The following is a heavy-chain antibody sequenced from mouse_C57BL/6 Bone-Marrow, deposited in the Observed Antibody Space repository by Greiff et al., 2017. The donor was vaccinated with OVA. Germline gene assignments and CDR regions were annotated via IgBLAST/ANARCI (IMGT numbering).Heavy chain of an antibody. Sequence: QVQLQQSGADLAKPGASVKLSCKASGYTFTSYWMHWVKQRPGQGLEWIGYINPSSGYTKYNQKFKDKATLTADKSSSTAYMQLSSLTYEDSAVYYCARNYGSREYYFDYWGQGTTLTVSS. J-gene: IGHJ2*01. D-gene: IGHD1-1*01. CDR2: INPSSGYT. CDR1: GYTFTSYW. V-gene: IGHV1-7*01. CDR3: ARNYGSREYYFDY.